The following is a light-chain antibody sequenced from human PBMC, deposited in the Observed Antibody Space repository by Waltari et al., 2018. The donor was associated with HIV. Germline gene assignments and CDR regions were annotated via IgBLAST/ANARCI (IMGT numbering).Light chain of an antibody. CDR3: SSYTTTNTII. CDR1: SSDIGAYEY. CDR2: DVF. V-gene: IGLV2-14*03. J-gene: IGLJ2*01. Sequence: QSALTQPASVSGSPGQSITISCTGTSSDIGAYEYVSWYRQHPDKAPQLLIYDVFFRPSGVFPRFSGSKSGNTASLTISGLQAEDEAVYSCSSYTTTNTIIFGGGTKLTVL.